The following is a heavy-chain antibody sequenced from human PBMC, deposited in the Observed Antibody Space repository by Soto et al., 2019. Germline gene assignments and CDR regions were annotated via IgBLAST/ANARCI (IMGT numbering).Heavy chain of an antibody. Sequence: QVQLVQSGAEVKKPGASVKVSCKASGYTFTDNYLHWVRQAPGQGLEWMGWINPKSGGTDFAQKFQGRVTMTSDTAITTAYMELSRLRSDDTAVYYCARAYSGSGSPKFWGQGTLVTVSS. D-gene: IGHD3-10*01. V-gene: IGHV1-2*02. CDR2: INPKSGGT. CDR1: GYTFTDNY. CDR3: ARAYSGSGSPKF. J-gene: IGHJ4*02.